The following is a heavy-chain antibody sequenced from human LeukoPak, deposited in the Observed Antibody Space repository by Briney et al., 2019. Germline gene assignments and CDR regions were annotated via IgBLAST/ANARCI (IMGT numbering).Heavy chain of an antibody. D-gene: IGHD3-9*01. V-gene: IGHV3-74*01. Sequence: GGSLRLSCAASGFTFSSYWMHWVRQAPGKGLVWVSRINTDGSSTSYADSVKGRFTISRDNAKNTLYLQMNSRRADDTAIYYCTRDAYYNILTDWGRGTRVTVSS. CDR1: GFTFSSYW. J-gene: IGHJ4*02. CDR3: TRDAYYNILTD. CDR2: INTDGSST.